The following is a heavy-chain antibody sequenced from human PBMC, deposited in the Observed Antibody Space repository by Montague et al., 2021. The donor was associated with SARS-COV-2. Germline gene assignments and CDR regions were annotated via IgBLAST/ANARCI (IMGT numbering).Heavy chain of an antibody. CDR1: GGSISSYY. V-gene: IGHV4-59*01. Sequence: SETLSLTCTVSGGSISSYYWSWIRQPPGKGLEWIGYIYYNGSTNYNPSLKSRVTISVYTSKTQFSLKLSSVTAADTAVSYCARGPQEYSITMIVVDYWYFDYWGRGTLVTVSS. J-gene: IGHJ2*01. CDR2: IYYNGST. D-gene: IGHD3-22*01. CDR3: ARGPQEYSITMIVVDYWYFDY.